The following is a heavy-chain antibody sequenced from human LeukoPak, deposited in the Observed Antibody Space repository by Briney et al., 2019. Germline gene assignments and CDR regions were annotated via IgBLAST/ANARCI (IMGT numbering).Heavy chain of an antibody. CDR1: GYTFTSYA. CDR2: INTNTGNP. Sequence: GASVKVSCKASGYTFTSYAMNWVRQAPGQGLEWMGWINTNTGNPTYAQGFTGRFVFSLDTSVSTAYLQISSLKAEDTAVYYCAREGLTDPPIDSSGPQDAFDIWGQGTMVTVSS. J-gene: IGHJ3*02. D-gene: IGHD3-22*01. CDR3: AREGLTDPPIDSSGPQDAFDI. V-gene: IGHV7-4-1*02.